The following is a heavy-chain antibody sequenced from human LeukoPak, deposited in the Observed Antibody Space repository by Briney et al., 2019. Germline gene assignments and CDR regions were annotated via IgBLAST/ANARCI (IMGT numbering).Heavy chain of an antibody. Sequence: PGGSLRLSCTASGFTVSGNYMSWVRQAPGKGLEWVGFIRSKAYGGTTEYAASVKGRFTISRDDSKSIAYLQMNSLKTEDTAVYYCTREGYCSGGSCYDYYYYYYMDVWGKGTTVTISS. CDR3: TREGYCSGGSCYDYYYYYYMDV. J-gene: IGHJ6*03. D-gene: IGHD2-15*01. CDR2: IRSKAYGGTT. V-gene: IGHV3-49*04. CDR1: GFTVSGNY.